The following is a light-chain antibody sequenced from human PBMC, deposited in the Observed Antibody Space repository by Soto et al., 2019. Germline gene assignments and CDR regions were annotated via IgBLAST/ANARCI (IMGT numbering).Light chain of an antibody. Sequence: DIQMTQSPSSLSASVGDRVTITCQASQDISNYLNWYQHKPGKAPKLLIYDASNLETGVPSRFTGSGSGTDVTFTISSLQPGDIGTYYCQQYDNLRYTFGQGTKLESK. CDR1: QDISNY. CDR3: QQYDNLRYT. CDR2: DAS. V-gene: IGKV1-33*01. J-gene: IGKJ2*01.